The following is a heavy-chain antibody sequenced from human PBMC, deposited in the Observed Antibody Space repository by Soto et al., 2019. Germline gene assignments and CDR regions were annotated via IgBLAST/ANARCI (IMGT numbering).Heavy chain of an antibody. CDR2: INHSGST. V-gene: IGHV4-34*01. D-gene: IGHD3-3*01. Sequence: SETLSLTCAVYGGSFSGYYWSWIRQPPGKGLEWIGEINHSGSTNYNPSLKSRVTISVDTSKNQFSLKLSSVTAADTAVYYCARGRSTAIFGVVRPCEYWGRRXLVTVSS. CDR1: GGSFSGYY. CDR3: ARGRSTAIFGVVRPCEY. J-gene: IGHJ4*02.